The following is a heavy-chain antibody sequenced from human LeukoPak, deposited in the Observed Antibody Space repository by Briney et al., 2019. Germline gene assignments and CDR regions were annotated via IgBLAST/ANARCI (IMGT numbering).Heavy chain of an antibody. V-gene: IGHV1-2*02. CDR2: INPNSGGT. CDR3: ARVGHTSGGDFDY. CDR1: GYTFTGHY. Sequence: ASVKVSCKASGYTFTGHYIHWVRQPPGQGLEWIGFINPNSGGTNYAQEFQGRVTMTRDTSITTAYMELRRVTSDDTAVYYCARVGHTSGGDFDYWGQGTLVTVSS. D-gene: IGHD6-19*01. J-gene: IGHJ4*02.